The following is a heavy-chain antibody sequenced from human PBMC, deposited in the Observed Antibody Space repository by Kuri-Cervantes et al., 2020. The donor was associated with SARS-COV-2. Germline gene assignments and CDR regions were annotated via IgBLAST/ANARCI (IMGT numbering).Heavy chain of an antibody. Sequence: GESRRLAWVADGFTFSTIWMSWVRQVPGKGREWVANIKYDVSENNYVDSGKGRFIISRDNAKNSVYLQMNSLRDADTAVYYCTRGGYTSAVSRQNWFDPWGQGTMVTVSS. CDR2: IKYDVSEN. D-gene: IGHD6-19*01. J-gene: IGHJ5*02. CDR3: TRGGYTSAVSRQNWFDP. V-gene: IGHV3-7*03. CDR1: GFTFSTIW.